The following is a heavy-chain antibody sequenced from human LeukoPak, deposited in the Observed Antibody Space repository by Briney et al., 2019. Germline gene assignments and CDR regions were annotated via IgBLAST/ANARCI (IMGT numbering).Heavy chain of an antibody. CDR1: GGSISSYY. CDR2: IYYSGST. V-gene: IGHV4-59*01. J-gene: IGHJ4*02. D-gene: IGHD7-27*01. Sequence: SETLSLTRTVSGGSISSYYWSWIRQPPGKGLEWIGYIYYSGSTNYNPSLKSRATISVDTSKNQFSLKLSSVTAADTAVYYCAREWETGDLDYWGQGTLVTVSS. CDR3: AREWETGDLDY.